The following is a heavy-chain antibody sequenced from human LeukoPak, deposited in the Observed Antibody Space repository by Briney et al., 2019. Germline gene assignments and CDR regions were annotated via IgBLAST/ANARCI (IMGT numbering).Heavy chain of an antibody. Sequence: GASVKVSCKASGYTLTSYDINWVRQATGQGLEWMGWMNPNSGNTGYAQKFQGRVTMTRNTSISTAYMELSSLRSEDTAVYYCAREGVVVPAPLGNWFDPWGQGTLVTVSS. CDR2: MNPNSGNT. CDR1: GYTLTSYD. D-gene: IGHD2-2*01. CDR3: AREGVVVPAPLGNWFDP. V-gene: IGHV1-8*01. J-gene: IGHJ5*02.